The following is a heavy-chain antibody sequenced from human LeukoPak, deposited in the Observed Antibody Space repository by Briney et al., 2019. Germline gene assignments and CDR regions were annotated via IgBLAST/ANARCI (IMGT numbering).Heavy chain of an antibody. D-gene: IGHD6-6*01. CDR1: GGSISSGGYY. V-gene: IGHV4-30-2*01. CDR2: IYHSGST. CDR3: ARVIAAQVYYYYYMDV. J-gene: IGHJ6*03. Sequence: SETLSLTCTVSGGSISSGGYYWSWIRQPPGKSLEWIGYIYHSGSTYYNPSLKSRVTISVDRSKNQFSLKLSSVTAADTAVYYCARVIAAQVYYYYYMDVWGKGTTVTVSS.